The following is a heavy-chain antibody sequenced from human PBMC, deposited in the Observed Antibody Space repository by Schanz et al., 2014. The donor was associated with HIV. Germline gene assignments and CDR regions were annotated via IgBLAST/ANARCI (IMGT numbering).Heavy chain of an antibody. CDR3: AKDRNYYESKYRGKGNYYYYYGMDV. CDR2: ISYDGTNK. J-gene: IGHJ6*02. CDR1: GFTFDNYG. Sequence: QVRLVESGGGVVQPGRSLRLSCAASGFTFDNYGMHWVRQAPGKGLEWVAVISYDGTNKYYADSVKGRFTISRDNSKNTLYLQMKSLRAEDAAVYYCAKDRNYYESKYRGKGNYYYYYGMDVWGQGTTVTVSS. V-gene: IGHV3-30*18. D-gene: IGHD3-22*01.